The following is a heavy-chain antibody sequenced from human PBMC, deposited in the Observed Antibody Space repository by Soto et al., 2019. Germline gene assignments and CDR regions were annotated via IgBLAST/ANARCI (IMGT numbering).Heavy chain of an antibody. J-gene: IGHJ5*02. CDR1: GASISGFY. V-gene: IGHV4-4*07. Sequence: SETLSLTCTVSGASISGFYWSWIRKSAGKGLEWIGRIYATGTTDYNPSLKSRVMMSVDTSKKQFSLKLRSVTAADTAVYYCVRDGTKTLRDWFDTWGQGISGTVSS. D-gene: IGHD1-1*01. CDR2: IYATGTT. CDR3: VRDGTKTLRDWFDT.